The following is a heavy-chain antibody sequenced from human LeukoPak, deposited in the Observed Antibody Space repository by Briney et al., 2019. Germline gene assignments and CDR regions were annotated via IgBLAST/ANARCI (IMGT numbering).Heavy chain of an antibody. CDR1: GFTFSNYG. V-gene: IGHV3-30*03. CDR3: ARGREVYYDILTGYSQPDMPNDY. CDR2: ISHDGTVK. J-gene: IGHJ4*02. D-gene: IGHD3-9*01. Sequence: GGSLRLSCAASGFTFSNYGMRWVRQAPDKGLEWVAVISHDGTVKYYAESVKGRFTISRDNAKNTLYLQMNSLRAEDTAVYYCARGREVYYDILTGYSQPDMPNDYWGQGTLVTVSS.